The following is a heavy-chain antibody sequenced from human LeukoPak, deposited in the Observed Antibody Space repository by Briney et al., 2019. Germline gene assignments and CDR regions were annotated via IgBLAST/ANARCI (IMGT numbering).Heavy chain of an antibody. D-gene: IGHD6-6*01. J-gene: IGHJ4*02. CDR1: GYTFTSYD. CDR2: MNPNSGNT. CDR3: ARSWGSSSSADY. V-gene: IGHV1-8*03. Sequence: GASVKVSCKASGYTFTSYDINWVRQATGQGLEWMGWMNPNSGNTGYAQKFQGRVTITRNTSISTAYMELSSLRSEDTAVYYCARSWGSSSSADYWGQGTLVTVSS.